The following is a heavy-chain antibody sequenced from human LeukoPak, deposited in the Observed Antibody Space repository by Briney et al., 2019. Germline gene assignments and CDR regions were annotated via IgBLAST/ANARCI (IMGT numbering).Heavy chain of an antibody. V-gene: IGHV4-39*07. D-gene: IGHD3-10*01. CDR1: GGSISSSSYY. CDR3: AREGVVRGVIITNFDY. CDR2: IYYSGST. Sequence: SETLSLTCTVSGGSISSSSYYWGWIRQPPGKGLEWIGSIYYSGSTYYNPSLKSRVTISVDTSKNQFSLKLSSVTAADTAVYYCAREGVVRGVIITNFDYWGQGTLVTVSS. J-gene: IGHJ4*02.